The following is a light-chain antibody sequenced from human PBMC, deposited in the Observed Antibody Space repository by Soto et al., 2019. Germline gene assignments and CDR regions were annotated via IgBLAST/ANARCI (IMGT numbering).Light chain of an antibody. CDR3: QQYNNWPPLT. CDR1: QSVRNN. J-gene: IGKJ4*01. V-gene: IGKV3-15*01. Sequence: EIVITQSPATLSVSPGERATLSCRSSQSVRNNLAWYQQKPGQAPRLLIYGASTRATAIPARFSGSGSGTEFTLTISSLQSEDFAVYYCQQYNNWPPLTFGGGTKVDIK. CDR2: GAS.